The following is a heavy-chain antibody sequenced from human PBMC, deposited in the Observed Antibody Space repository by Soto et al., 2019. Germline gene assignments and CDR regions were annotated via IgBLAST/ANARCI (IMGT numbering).Heavy chain of an antibody. CDR2: IYYSGST. CDR3: ARPPHQAYGEYLSFRFDP. V-gene: IGHV4-59*01. CDR1: GGSISSYY. Sequence: SETLSLTCTVSGGSISSYYWSWIRQPPGKGLEWIGYIYYSGSTNYNPSLKSRVTISVDTSKNQFSLKLSSVTAADTAVYYCARPPHQAYGEYLSFRFDPCGKXTLGTVS. J-gene: IGHJ5*02. D-gene: IGHD4-17*01.